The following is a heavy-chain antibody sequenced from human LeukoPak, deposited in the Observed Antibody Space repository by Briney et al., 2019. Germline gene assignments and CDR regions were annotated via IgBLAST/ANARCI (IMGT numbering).Heavy chain of an antibody. CDR2: ISDPHSGSQT. J-gene: IGHJ4*02. CDR1: GSTFSSYT. CDR3: AKSRFLITFGGVTTLNYFDY. V-gene: IGHV3-23*01. Sequence: AGGSLRLSCAASGSTFSSYTMNWVRQALGQGLEWVSTISDPHSGSQTHYADSVKGRFTISRDNSKNTLYLQMNSLRAEDTAVYYCAKSRFLITFGGVTTLNYFDYWGQGTLVTVSS. D-gene: IGHD3-16*01.